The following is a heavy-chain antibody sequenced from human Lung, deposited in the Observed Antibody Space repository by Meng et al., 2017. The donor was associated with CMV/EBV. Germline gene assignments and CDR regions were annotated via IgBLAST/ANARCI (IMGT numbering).Heavy chain of an antibody. V-gene: IGHV3-15*01. CDR2: IKSKFDGETT. D-gene: IGHD4-23*01. CDR1: GSGFIFSNLW. Sequence: EVQLVEAGXGWVKPGGSLRLSCTGSGSGFIFSNLWINWVRQAPGKGLEWVGRIKSKFDGETTDYAAPVKGRFTISRDDSRNTLYLYMNSLKTEDTAVYYCTTDRPRSGGKTHDYWGQGNLVTVSS. J-gene: IGHJ4*02. CDR3: TTDRPRSGGKTHDY.